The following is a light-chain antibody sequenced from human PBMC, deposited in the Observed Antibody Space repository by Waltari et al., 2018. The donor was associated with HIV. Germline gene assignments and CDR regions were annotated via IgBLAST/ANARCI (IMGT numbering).Light chain of an antibody. CDR2: AAS. Sequence: DIQMTQSPPSLSAFVGDRVALTCRANQSISTYLNWYQQKPGKAPKLLIYAASTLQSGVPPRFSGSGSGTDFTLTISSLQPEDFASYYCQQSYTTPPHTFGQGTKLGIK. J-gene: IGKJ2*01. V-gene: IGKV1-39*01. CDR1: QSISTY. CDR3: QQSYTTPPHT.